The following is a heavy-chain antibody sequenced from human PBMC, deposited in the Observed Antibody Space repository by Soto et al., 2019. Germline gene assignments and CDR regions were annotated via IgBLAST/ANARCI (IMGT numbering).Heavy chain of an antibody. CDR1: GFSLTTSGVG. D-gene: IGHD2-2*01. CDR2: IYWNDDK. Sequence: GXGRTLVNPTQTLTLTCTFSGFSLTTSGVGVGWIRQPPGKALEWLALIYWNDDKRYSPSLRGRLTITKDTSKNQVVLAMTNMDPVDTATYYCAHHTITPATNWFHPWGLGTLVTVSS. J-gene: IGHJ5*02. V-gene: IGHV2-5*01. CDR3: AHHTITPATNWFHP.